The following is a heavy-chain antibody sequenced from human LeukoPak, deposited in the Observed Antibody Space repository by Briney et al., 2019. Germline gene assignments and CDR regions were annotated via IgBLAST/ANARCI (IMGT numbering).Heavy chain of an antibody. J-gene: IGHJ5*02. CDR2: IYTSGST. V-gene: IGHV4-61*02. CDR3: ARSNTLRYWFDP. D-gene: IGHD2-2*02. Sequence: PSQTLSLTCTVSGGSISSGSYYWSWIRQPAGKGLEWIGRIYTSGSTNYNPSLKSRVTMSVDTSKNQFSLKLSSVTAADTAVYYCARSNTLRYWFDPGGQGTLVTVSS. CDR1: GGSISSGSYY.